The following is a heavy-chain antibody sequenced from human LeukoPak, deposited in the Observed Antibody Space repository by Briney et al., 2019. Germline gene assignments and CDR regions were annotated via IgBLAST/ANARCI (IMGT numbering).Heavy chain of an antibody. D-gene: IGHD3-22*01. CDR3: ARDTYYYDSSGYWRYFDY. CDR1: GFIFSSYS. Sequence: PGGSLRLSCAASGFIFSSYSMNWVRQAPGKGLEWVSYISSGSTTIYYADSVKGRFTISRDNSKNTLYLQMNSLRAEDSAVYYCARDTYYYDSSGYWRYFDYWGQGTLVTVSS. J-gene: IGHJ4*02. CDR2: ISSGSTTI. V-gene: IGHV3-48*01.